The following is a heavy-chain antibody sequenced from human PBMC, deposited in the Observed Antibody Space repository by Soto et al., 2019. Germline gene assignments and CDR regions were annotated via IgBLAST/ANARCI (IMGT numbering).Heavy chain of an antibody. V-gene: IGHV1-8*01. D-gene: IGHD4-4*01. CDR3: TRDSYGAVTTADWFDP. Sequence: ASVKVSCKASGYTFTTYDINWVRQATGQGLELMGWMNPNSGNTGYAQKFQGRVTMTTNTSISTAYMELSSLTSEDTAVYYCTRDSYGAVTTADWFDPWGQGTLVTVSS. CDR2: MNPNSGNT. CDR1: GYTFTTYD. J-gene: IGHJ5*02.